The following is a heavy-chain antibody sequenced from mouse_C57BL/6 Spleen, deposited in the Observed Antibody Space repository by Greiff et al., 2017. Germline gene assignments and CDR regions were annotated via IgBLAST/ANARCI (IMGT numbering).Heavy chain of an antibody. CDR1: GYTFTDYY. CDR2: INPNNGGT. Sequence: EVQLQQSGPELVKPGASVKISCKASGYTFTDYYMNWVKQSHGKSLEWIGDINPNNGGTSYNQKFKGKATLTVDKSSSTAYMGLRSLTSEDSAVYYCARGTGKWYFDVWGTGTTVTVSS. D-gene: IGHD4-1*01. CDR3: ARGTGKWYFDV. V-gene: IGHV1-26*01. J-gene: IGHJ1*03.